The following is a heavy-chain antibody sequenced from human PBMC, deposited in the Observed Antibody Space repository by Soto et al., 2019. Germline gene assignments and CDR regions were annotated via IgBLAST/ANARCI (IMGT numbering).Heavy chain of an antibody. J-gene: IGHJ6*02. CDR2: IVVGSGNT. CDR3: AAGFVKSGYYTQHYXSYYGMDV. V-gene: IGHV1-58*01. D-gene: IGHD3-3*01. Sequence: GASGKVSCKASGFTFTSSAVQWVRQARGQRLEWIGWIVVGSGNTNYAQKFQERVTITRDMSTSTAYMELSSLRPEDTAVYYCAAGFVKSGYYTQHYXSYYGMDVWG. CDR1: GFTFTSSA.